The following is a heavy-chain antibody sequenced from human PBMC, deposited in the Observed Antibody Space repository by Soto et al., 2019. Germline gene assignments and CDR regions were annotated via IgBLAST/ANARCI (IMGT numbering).Heavy chain of an antibody. J-gene: IGHJ6*03. Sequence: GGSLRLSCEASGFTFSTYGMHWVRQAPGKGLEWVAVTWYDGSNKYYADSVKGRFTISRDNSKNTLYLQMNSLRAEDTAVYYCARAQGGYCISSSCYYYYYMDVWGKGTTVTVSS. CDR3: ARAQGGYCISSSCYYYYYMDV. V-gene: IGHV3-33*01. CDR2: TWYDGSNK. CDR1: GFTFSTYG. D-gene: IGHD2-2*01.